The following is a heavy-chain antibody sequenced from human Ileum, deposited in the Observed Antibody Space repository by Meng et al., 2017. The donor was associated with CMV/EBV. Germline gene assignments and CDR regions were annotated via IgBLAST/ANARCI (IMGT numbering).Heavy chain of an antibody. V-gene: IGHV3-30*04. Sequence: SLRLSCAASGFTFSSPIHWVRQAPGKGLEWVAVVSHDGSNEHYADSVKGRFTISRDNSKNTLYLQMNSLRTEDTAVYYCARDPGVDFWGQGTLVTVSS. CDR2: VSHDGSNE. CDR3: ARDPGVDF. D-gene: IGHD3-3*01. CDR1: GFTFSSP. J-gene: IGHJ4*02.